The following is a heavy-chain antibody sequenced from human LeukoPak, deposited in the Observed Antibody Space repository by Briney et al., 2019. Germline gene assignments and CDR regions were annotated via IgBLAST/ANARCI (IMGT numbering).Heavy chain of an antibody. D-gene: IGHD2-15*01. Sequence: SXTLSLTCAVYGGSFSGYYWSWIRQPPGKGLEWIGEINHSGSTNYNPSLKRRVTISVDTSKNQFSLKLSSVTAADTAVYYCARAPRDCSGASCHPRYFQHWGQGTLVTVSS. V-gene: IGHV4-34*01. CDR1: GGSFSGYY. CDR2: INHSGST. CDR3: ARAPRDCSGASCHPRYFQH. J-gene: IGHJ1*01.